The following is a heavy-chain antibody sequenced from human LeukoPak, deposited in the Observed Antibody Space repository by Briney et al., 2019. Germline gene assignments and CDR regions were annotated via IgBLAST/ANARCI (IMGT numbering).Heavy chain of an antibody. CDR2: ISAYNGNT. V-gene: IGHV1-18*01. Sequence: ASVKVSCKASGYTFTSYGISWVRQAPGQGLEWMGWISAYNGNTNYAQKLQGRVTMTTDTSTSTAYMELRSLRSDDTAVYYCARPYDFWSGYDYYYGMDVWGQGTTVTVSS. CDR3: ARPYDFWSGYDYYYGMDV. J-gene: IGHJ6*02. CDR1: GYTFTSYG. D-gene: IGHD3-3*01.